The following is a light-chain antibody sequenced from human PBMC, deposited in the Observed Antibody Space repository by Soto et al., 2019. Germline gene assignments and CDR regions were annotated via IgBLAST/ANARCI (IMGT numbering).Light chain of an antibody. Sequence: QSALTQPASVSGSPGQSITISCTGTSADIGGYDYVSWYEHHPGKAPKLMIYDVSNRPSGVSNRFSGSKSGNTASLTISGLQAEDEADYYCSSYTSSRTHLVFGGGTKL. CDR3: SSYTSSRTHLV. CDR2: DVS. J-gene: IGLJ2*01. CDR1: SADIGGYDY. V-gene: IGLV2-14*03.